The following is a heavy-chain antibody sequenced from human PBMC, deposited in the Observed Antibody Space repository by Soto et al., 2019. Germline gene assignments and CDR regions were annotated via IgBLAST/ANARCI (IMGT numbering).Heavy chain of an antibody. CDR3: ASTGKSGSSSWYAPFDC. J-gene: IGHJ4*02. D-gene: IGHD6-13*01. Sequence: QVQLVQSGAEVKKPGSSVKVSCKASGGTFSSYAISWVRQAPGQGLEWMGGIIPIFGTANYAQKFQGRVTITADEATSTAYMELSSLRSEDTAVYYCASTGKSGSSSWYAPFDCWGQGTLVTVSS. CDR2: IIPIFGTA. CDR1: GGTFSSYA. V-gene: IGHV1-69*12.